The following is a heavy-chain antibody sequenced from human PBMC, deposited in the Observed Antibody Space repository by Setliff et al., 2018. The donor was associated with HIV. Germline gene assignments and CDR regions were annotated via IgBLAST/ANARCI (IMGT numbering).Heavy chain of an antibody. CDR2: IRSKGYGGTT. Sequence: GGSLRLSCTGSGFIFGDFGMSWVRQAPGKGLEWVAFIRSKGYGGTTEYAASVKGRFRISRDDSKRIAYLQMNSLKTEDTAMYFCAAYFYDYGDTFDYWGQGTLVTVSS. J-gene: IGHJ4*02. CDR3: AAYFYDYGDTFDY. D-gene: IGHD4-17*01. V-gene: IGHV3-49*04. CDR1: GFIFGDFG.